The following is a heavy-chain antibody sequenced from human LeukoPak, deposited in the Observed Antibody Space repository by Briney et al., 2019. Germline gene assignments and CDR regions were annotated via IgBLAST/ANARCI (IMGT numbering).Heavy chain of an antibody. D-gene: IGHD2-8*02. Sequence: PSETLSLTCTVPGGSITSTNYYWGWIRPPPGKRLEWIGSIYSSGTNYYNPSLKSRATISLDTSKNQFSLKLTSVTAAHPAVFFCPTHRTGGNLRYYYMDVWGEGATVTVSS. CDR1: GGSITSTNYY. J-gene: IGHJ6*03. CDR2: IYSSGTN. V-gene: IGHV4-39*01. CDR3: PTHRTGGNLRYYYMDV.